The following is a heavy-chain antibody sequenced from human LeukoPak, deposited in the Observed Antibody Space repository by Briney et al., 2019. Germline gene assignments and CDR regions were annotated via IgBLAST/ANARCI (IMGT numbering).Heavy chain of an antibody. CDR2: INHSGST. D-gene: IGHD2-15*01. Sequence: SETLSLTCAVYGGSFSGYYWSWIRQPPGKGLEGIGEINHSGSTNYNPSLTSRVTISVDTSKNQFSLKLSSVTAADTAVYYCARGPGLIVVVVAATRSARYGMDVWGKGTTVTVSS. V-gene: IGHV4-34*01. CDR3: ARGPGLIVVVVAATRSARYGMDV. CDR1: GGSFSGYY. J-gene: IGHJ6*04.